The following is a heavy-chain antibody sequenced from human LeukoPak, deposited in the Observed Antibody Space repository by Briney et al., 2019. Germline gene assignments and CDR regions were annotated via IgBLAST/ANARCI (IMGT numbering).Heavy chain of an antibody. Sequence: GASVKVSCKASGYTFTGYYMHWVRQAPGQGLEWMGWIIPNSGGTNYAQKFQGRVTMTRDTSINTAYMELSSLRSDDTAVYYCARGTALIPGGVSDYWGQGTLVTVST. CDR1: GYTFTGYY. CDR3: ARGTALIPGGVSDY. V-gene: IGHV1-2*02. J-gene: IGHJ4*02. D-gene: IGHD2-8*02. CDR2: IIPNSGGT.